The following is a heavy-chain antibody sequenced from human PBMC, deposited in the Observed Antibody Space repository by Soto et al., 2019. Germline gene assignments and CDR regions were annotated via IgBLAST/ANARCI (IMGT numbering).Heavy chain of an antibody. Sequence: QVQLVQSGAEVREPGSSVKVSCKASGDSFSNFAISWVRQAPGQGLEWMGGITPVFGRPNYAQNFKGRVSITADESTGTAFMGLPSLRSEDTAVYYCATKSCRGGSCYSWRFDNWGQGTLITVSS. CDR3: ATKSCRGGSCYSWRFDN. D-gene: IGHD2-15*01. J-gene: IGHJ5*02. CDR2: ITPVFGRP. CDR1: GDSFSNFA. V-gene: IGHV1-69*01.